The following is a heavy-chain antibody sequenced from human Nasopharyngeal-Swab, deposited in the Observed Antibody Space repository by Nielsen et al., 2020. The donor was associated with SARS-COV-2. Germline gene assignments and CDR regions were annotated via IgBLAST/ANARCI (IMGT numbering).Heavy chain of an antibody. Sequence: GESLKISCQGSGFSFTHHWIAWVRQMPGKGLEWMARIDPRDSYTSYSPSFQGHVTISADKSITTAYLQWSSLKVSDTAIYYCARLVSGRENWRGMDAWGQGTTVTVSS. CDR3: ARLVSGRENWRGMDA. J-gene: IGHJ6*02. CDR2: IDPRDSYT. CDR1: GFSFTHHW. D-gene: IGHD3-10*01. V-gene: IGHV5-10-1*01.